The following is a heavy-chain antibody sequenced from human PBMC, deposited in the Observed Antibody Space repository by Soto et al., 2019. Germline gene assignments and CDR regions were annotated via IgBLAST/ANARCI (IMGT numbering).Heavy chain of an antibody. CDR3: AREVGYGDFVD. CDR1: GYAFIHYA. D-gene: IGHD4-17*01. V-gene: IGHV1-3*01. CDR2: VNGNNGNT. Sequence: QVQLVQSGAEVKKPGASVKVSCKTSGYAFIHYAIHWLRQAPGQGLEHMGWVNGNNGNTKYSQNVQGRVIITRDTSATTVYMELSSLTAEDTAVYSCAREVGYGDFVDWGQGTLVTVSS. J-gene: IGHJ4*02.